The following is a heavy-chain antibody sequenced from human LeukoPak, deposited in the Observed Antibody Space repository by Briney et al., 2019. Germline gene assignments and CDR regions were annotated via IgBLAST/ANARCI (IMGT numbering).Heavy chain of an antibody. D-gene: IGHD3-10*01. Sequence: GGSLRLSCAASGFTLSSYWMSWVRQAPGKGLEWVANIKQDGSEKYYVDSVKGRFTISRDNAKNTLYLQMNSLRAEDTAVYYCAPLWFGELSGFDYWGQGTLVTVSS. CDR3: APLWFGELSGFDY. V-gene: IGHV3-7*01. CDR1: GFTLSSYW. CDR2: IKQDGSEK. J-gene: IGHJ4*02.